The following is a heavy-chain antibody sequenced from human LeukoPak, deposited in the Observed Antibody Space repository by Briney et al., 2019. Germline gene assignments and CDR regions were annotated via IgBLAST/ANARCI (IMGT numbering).Heavy chain of an antibody. Sequence: GGSLRLSCAASGFTFSSYAMHWVRQAPGKGLEWVAVISYDGSNKYYADSVKGRFTISRDNSKNTLYLQMNSLRAEDTAVYYCARDSSIVGATEIEYFQHWGQGTLVTVSS. CDR1: GFTFSSYA. CDR3: ARDSSIVGATEIEYFQH. D-gene: IGHD1-26*01. J-gene: IGHJ1*01. V-gene: IGHV3-30*14. CDR2: ISYDGSNK.